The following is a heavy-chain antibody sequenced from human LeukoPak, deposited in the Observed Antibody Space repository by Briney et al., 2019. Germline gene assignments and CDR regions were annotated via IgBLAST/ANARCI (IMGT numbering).Heavy chain of an antibody. CDR1: GYTFTSYG. V-gene: IGHV1-18*01. D-gene: IGHD3-22*01. Sequence: ASVKVSCKASGYTFTSYGISWVRQAPGQGLEWMGWISAYNGNTNYAQKLQGRVTMTTDTSTSTAYMELRSLRSDDTAVYYCARRDYDSSGYYKGVDYWGQGTLVTVSS. CDR2: ISAYNGNT. J-gene: IGHJ4*02. CDR3: ARRDYDSSGYYKGVDY.